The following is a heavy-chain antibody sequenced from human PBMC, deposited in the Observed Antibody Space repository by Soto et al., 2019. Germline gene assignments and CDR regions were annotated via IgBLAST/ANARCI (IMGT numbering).Heavy chain of an antibody. J-gene: IGHJ4*02. CDR3: AREIERLLGY. V-gene: IGHV3-30-3*01. CDR2: VSYDGSNK. D-gene: IGHD3-3*01. Sequence: QVQVVESGGGVVQPGRSLRLSCAASRFTFSSYAMHWVRQAPGKGLEWVAVVSYDGSNKYYADSVKGRFTISRDNSKNTLYLQMNSLRAEDTAVYYCAREIERLLGYWGQGTLVTVSS. CDR1: RFTFSSYA.